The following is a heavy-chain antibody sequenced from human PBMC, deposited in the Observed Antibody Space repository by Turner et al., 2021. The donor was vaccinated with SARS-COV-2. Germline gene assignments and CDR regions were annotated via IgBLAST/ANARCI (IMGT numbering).Heavy chain of an antibody. CDR1: AVSITSNSHY. V-gene: IGHV4-39*02. CDR3: VTSVRRSGYFQR. Sequence: QLLVQESGPALVKPSETLSLPCTVSAVSITSNSHYWGWVRQHPGKGLEWIGITYYPGSSYFNPSLRGRVTISVDPSQNHFSLLLRSVTAADTAVYYCVTSVRRSGYFQRWGQGSLVRVSS. J-gene: IGHJ1*01. CDR2: TYYPGSS.